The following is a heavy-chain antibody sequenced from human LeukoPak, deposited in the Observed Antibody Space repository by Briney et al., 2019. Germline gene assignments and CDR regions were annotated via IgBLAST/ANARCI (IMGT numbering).Heavy chain of an antibody. Sequence: GGSLRLSCVVSGFTFRNYYMTWIRQAPGKGLEWVSYISASGETTYYGDSVRGRFIISRDNAKNSLYLDMNTLKAEDTAVYYCARDPSWEILSYFDYWGQGTLVTVSS. D-gene: IGHD1-26*01. V-gene: IGHV3-11*04. J-gene: IGHJ4*02. CDR3: ARDPSWEILSYFDY. CDR2: ISASGETT. CDR1: GFTFRNYY.